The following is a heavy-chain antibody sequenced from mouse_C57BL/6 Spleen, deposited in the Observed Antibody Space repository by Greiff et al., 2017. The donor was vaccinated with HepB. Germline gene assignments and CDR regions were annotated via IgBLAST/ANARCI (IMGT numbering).Heavy chain of an antibody. D-gene: IGHD2-5*01. CDR2: IHPNSGST. CDR3: AYYSNYFDY. Sequence: QVHVKQPGAELVKPGASVKLSCKASGYTFTSYWMHWVKQRPGQGLEWIGMIHPNSGSTNYNEKFKSKATLTVDKSSSTAYMQLSSLTSEDSAVYYCAYYSNYFDYWGQGTTLTVSS. V-gene: IGHV1-64*01. CDR1: GYTFTSYW. J-gene: IGHJ2*01.